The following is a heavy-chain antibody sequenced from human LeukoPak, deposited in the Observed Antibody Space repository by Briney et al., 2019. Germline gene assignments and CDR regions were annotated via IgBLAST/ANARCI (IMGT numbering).Heavy chain of an antibody. V-gene: IGHV3-74*01. CDR2: INSDGSST. J-gene: IGHJ4*02. D-gene: IGHD4-23*01. CDR1: GFTFSSYW. CDR3: ARDLSGSNGGDY. Sequence: GGSLRLSCAASGFTFSSYWMHWVRQAPGKRLVWVSRINSDGSSTSYADSVKGRFTISRDNAKNTLYLQMNSLRAEDTAVYYCARDLSGSNGGDYWGQGTLVTVSS.